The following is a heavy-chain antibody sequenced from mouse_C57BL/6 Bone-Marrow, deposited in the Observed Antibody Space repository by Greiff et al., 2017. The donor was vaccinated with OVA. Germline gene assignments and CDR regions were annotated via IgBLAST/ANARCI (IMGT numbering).Heavy chain of an antibody. Sequence: EVQLVESGAELVRPGASVKLSCTASGFNIKDDYMHWVNQRPEQGLEWIGWIDPENGDTEYASKFQGKATITADTSSNTAYLQLSSLTSEDTAVYYFTSYGNFDYWGQGTTLTVSS. CDR3: TSYGNFDY. J-gene: IGHJ2*01. CDR1: GFNIKDDY. CDR2: IDPENGDT. V-gene: IGHV14-4*01. D-gene: IGHD2-1*01.